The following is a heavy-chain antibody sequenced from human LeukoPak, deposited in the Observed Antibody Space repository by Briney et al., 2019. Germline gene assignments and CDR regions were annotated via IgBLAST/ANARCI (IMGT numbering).Heavy chain of an antibody. J-gene: IGHJ3*02. CDR3: ARGRFGELSVATFDI. V-gene: IGHV3-33*01. CDR1: GFTFNNYG. D-gene: IGHD3-10*01. Sequence: GGSLRLSCAASGFTFNNYGMHWVRQAPGRGLEWVALIWYDGTNKYYGDSVKGRFTISRDNSKNTLYLQMNSLRAEDTAVYYCARGRFGELSVATFDIWGQGTMVTVSS. CDR2: IWYDGTNK.